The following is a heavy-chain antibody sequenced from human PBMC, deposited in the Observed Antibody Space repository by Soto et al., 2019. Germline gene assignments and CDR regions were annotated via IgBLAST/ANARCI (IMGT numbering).Heavy chain of an antibody. D-gene: IGHD1-26*01. CDR1: GYTFTSYY. V-gene: IGHV1-46*01. CDR3: ARDIVGATLYYYYGMDV. Sequence: ASVKVSCKASGYTFTSYYMHWVRHAPGQGLEWMGIINPSGGSTSYAQKFQGRVTMTRDTSTSTVYMELSSLRSEDTAVYYCARDIVGATLYYYYGMDVWGQGTTVTVSS. CDR2: INPSGGST. J-gene: IGHJ6*02.